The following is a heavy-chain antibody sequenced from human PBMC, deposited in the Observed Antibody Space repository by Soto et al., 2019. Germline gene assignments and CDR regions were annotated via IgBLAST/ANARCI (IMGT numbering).Heavy chain of an antibody. J-gene: IGHJ6*02. V-gene: IGHV1-69*13. CDR3: ARDVDTAMVSRYGMDV. Sequence: GASVKVSCKASGGTFSSYAISWVRQAPGQGLEWMGGIIPIFGTANYAQKFQGRVTITADESTSTAYMELSSLRSEDTAVYYCARDVDTAMVSRYGMDVWGQGTTVTVSS. CDR1: GGTFSSYA. CDR2: IIPIFGTA. D-gene: IGHD5-18*01.